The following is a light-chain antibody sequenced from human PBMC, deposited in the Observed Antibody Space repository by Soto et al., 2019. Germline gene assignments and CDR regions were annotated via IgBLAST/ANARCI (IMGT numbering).Light chain of an antibody. CDR1: QSVSSSY. J-gene: IGKJ3*01. V-gene: IGKV3-20*01. Sequence: EIVLTQSPGTLSLSPGERATLSCRASQSVSSSYLALYQQKPGQAPRLLIYGASSRPTGIPDRFSGSGSGTDFTLTISRLEPEDFAVYYCQQYGSSFTFGPGTKVDIK. CDR2: GAS. CDR3: QQYGSSFT.